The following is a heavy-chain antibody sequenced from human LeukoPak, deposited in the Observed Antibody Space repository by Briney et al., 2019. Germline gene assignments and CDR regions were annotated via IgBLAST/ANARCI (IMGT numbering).Heavy chain of an antibody. CDR3: ARESYIAAAGTRNFGY. V-gene: IGHV3-13*01. CDR2: IGTVGDT. D-gene: IGHD6-13*01. CDR1: GFTFNTYD. J-gene: IGHJ4*02. Sequence: GGSLRLSCAASGFTFNTYDMHWVRQASGKGLEWVSSIGTVGDTYYAGSVKGRFTISREDAKRSLYLQMNSLRAEDTAVYYCARESYIAAAGTRNFGYWGQGTLVTVSS.